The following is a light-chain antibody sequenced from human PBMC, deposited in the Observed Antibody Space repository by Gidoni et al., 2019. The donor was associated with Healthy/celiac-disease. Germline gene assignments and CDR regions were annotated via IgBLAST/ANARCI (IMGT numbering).Light chain of an antibody. CDR2: WAS. CDR3: QQYYHNPGT. J-gene: IGKJ1*01. Sequence: DIVMTQSPASLAVSLGERATINCKSSPSVLYSSDNKNYLAWYQQKPGQPPKLLIYWASTRESGVPERFSGSGSGTDFTLTISSLQDEDVAVYYCQQYYHNPGTFGQGTKVEIK. CDR1: PSVLYSSDNKNY. V-gene: IGKV4-1*01.